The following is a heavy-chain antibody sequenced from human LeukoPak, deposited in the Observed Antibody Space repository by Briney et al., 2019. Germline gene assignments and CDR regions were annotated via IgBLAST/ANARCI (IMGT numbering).Heavy chain of an antibody. V-gene: IGHV3-7*05. CDR1: GFTFSRYW. J-gene: IGHJ4*02. Sequence: GGSLRLSCAACGFTFSRYWMSWVRQAPGKGLEWVASINQDGSENHYVDSVRGRFTISRDNAKNSLYLQMNSLRDGDTAVFYCARDQPAYSSGYYGVFDYWGQGTLVTLSS. CDR3: ARDQPAYSSGYYGVFDY. CDR2: INQDGSEN. D-gene: IGHD6-19*01.